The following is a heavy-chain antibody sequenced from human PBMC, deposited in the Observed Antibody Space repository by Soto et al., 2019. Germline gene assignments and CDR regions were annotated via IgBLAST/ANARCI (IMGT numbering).Heavy chain of an antibody. CDR2: LYDVDGT. Sequence: DVQLVESGGGLIQPGGSLRLSCATFGLTVSGKKYMAWVRQAPGKGLEWVSGLYDVDGTYYADSVKGRFTTSGDSSKTIVYLQMDSLRPDDTAVYYCASWHLQEHAYDVWGQGTTVTVSS. CDR1: GLTVSGKKY. V-gene: IGHV3-53*01. D-gene: IGHD4-4*01. CDR3: ASWHLQEHAYDV. J-gene: IGHJ3*01.